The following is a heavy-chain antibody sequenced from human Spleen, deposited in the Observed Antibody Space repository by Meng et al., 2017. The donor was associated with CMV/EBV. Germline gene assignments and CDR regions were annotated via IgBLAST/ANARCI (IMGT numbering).Heavy chain of an antibody. CDR3: ARSHYCASTSCYEKPDY. D-gene: IGHD2-2*01. V-gene: IGHV4-4*02. Sequence: GSISSSNWWPWVRQPPGKGLEWIGEIYHSGSTNYNPSLKSRVTISVDKSKNQFSLKLSSVTAADTAVYYCARSHYCASTSCYEKPDYWGQGTLVTVSS. CDR2: IYHSGST. CDR1: GSISSSNW. J-gene: IGHJ4*02.